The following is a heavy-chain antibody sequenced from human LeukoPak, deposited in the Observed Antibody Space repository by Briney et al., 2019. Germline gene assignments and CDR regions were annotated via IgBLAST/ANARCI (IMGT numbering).Heavy chain of an antibody. J-gene: IGHJ4*02. Sequence: GGSLRLSCAASGFTFSSYSMNWVRQAPGKGLEWVSYISSSSSTIYYADSVKGRFTISRDNAKNSLYLQMNSLRAEDTAVYYCARSRPEVVPAAIGGALDYWGQGTLVTVSS. CDR2: ISSSSSTI. CDR3: ARSRPEVVPAAIGGALDY. V-gene: IGHV3-48*01. D-gene: IGHD2-2*02. CDR1: GFTFSSYS.